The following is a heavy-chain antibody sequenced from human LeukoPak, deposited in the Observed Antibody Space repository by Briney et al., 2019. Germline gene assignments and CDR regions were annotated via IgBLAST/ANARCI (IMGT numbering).Heavy chain of an antibody. CDR1: GFTFSSYG. CDR3: XXXXQXXLXY. J-gene: IGHJ4*02. V-gene: IGHV3-30*03. Sequence: SLXXXCXASGFTFSSYGMHGVRQAPGKGVEWVAVISYDGSNKYYADSVKGRFTISRDNAKNTVYVQMNSLRAGDTALYYXXXXXQXXLXYWGQGXLXTVSS. CDR2: ISYDGSNK.